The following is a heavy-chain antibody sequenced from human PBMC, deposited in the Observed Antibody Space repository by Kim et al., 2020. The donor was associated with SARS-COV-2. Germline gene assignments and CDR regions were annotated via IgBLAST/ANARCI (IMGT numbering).Heavy chain of an antibody. CDR3: AQDLDLLIAVADTQLYYYGLDI. CDR1: GFTFSNFA. V-gene: IGHV3-30*18. CDR2: ISFDGSME. Sequence: GGSLRLSRAASGFTFSNFAMHWVRQAPGKGLEWLAVISFDGSMEYYADSVKGRFTISRDDSMNTLFLDMSRLRVEDTAVYYCAQDLDLLIAVADTQLYYYGLDISKQRTKVTVSS. J-gene: IGHJ6*01. D-gene: IGHD6-19*01.